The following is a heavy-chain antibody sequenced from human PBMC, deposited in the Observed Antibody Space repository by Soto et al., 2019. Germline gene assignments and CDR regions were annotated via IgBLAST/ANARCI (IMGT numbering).Heavy chain of an antibody. J-gene: IGHJ1*01. CDR3: ARTLIAVAGSEYFPH. CDR2: ISSSSSYI. CDR1: GFTFSSYS. Sequence: GGSLRLSCAASGFTFSSYSMNWVRQAPGKGLEWVSSISSSSSYIYYADSVKGRFTISRDNAKNSLYLQMNSLRAEDTAVYYCARTLIAVAGSEYFPHWGQGTLVTVSS. D-gene: IGHD6-19*01. V-gene: IGHV3-21*01.